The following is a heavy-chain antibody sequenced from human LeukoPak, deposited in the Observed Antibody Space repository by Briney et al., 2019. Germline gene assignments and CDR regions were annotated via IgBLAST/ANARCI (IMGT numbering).Heavy chain of an antibody. D-gene: IGHD3-22*01. CDR1: GFIFSDFG. V-gene: IGHV3-21*01. CDR3: ARDEGGTMIVPRFRPDDAFDI. J-gene: IGHJ3*02. Sequence: GGSLRLSCAGSGFIFSDFGMNWVRQAPGKGLEFVSSMSSSGGYIYYADSVKGRFTMSRDNAKESVFLEMNSLRAEDTAVYYCARDEGGTMIVPRFRPDDAFDIWGQGTMVTVSS. CDR2: MSSSGGYI.